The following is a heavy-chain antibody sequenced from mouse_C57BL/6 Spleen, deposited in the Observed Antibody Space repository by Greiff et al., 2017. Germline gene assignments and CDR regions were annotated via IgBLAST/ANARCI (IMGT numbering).Heavy chain of an antibody. Sequence: QVQLQQSGAELVKPGASVKISCKASGYAFSSYWMNWVKQRPGKGLEWIGQLYPGDGDTNYNGKFKGKATLTADKSSSTAYMQLSSLTSEDSAVYFCATYYSNSDAMDYWGQGTSVTVSS. CDR1: GYAFSSYW. CDR3: ATYYSNSDAMDY. CDR2: LYPGDGDT. J-gene: IGHJ4*01. D-gene: IGHD2-5*01. V-gene: IGHV1-80*01.